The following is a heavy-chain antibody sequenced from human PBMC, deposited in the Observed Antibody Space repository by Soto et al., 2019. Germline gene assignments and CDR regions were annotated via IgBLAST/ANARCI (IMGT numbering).Heavy chain of an antibody. CDR1: GFTFSSHA. D-gene: IGHD3-10*01. J-gene: IGHJ4*02. CDR2: ITGSGSST. V-gene: IGHV3-23*01. CDR3: AKDLKGTMVRGVIGPYDY. Sequence: GGSLRLSCAASGFTFSSHAMSWVRQAPGKGLEWVSSITGSGSSTFYADSVKGRFTISRDNSKNTLYLQMNSLRAEDTAVYYCAKDLKGTMVRGVIGPYDYWGQGTLVTVSS.